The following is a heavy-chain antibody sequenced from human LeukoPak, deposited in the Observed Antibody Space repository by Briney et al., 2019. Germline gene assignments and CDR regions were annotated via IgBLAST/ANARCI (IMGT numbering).Heavy chain of an antibody. D-gene: IGHD3-16*02. CDR1: GFTFSSYA. CDR3: AREHSPLPFYYDYVWGSYRFAFDI. J-gene: IGHJ3*02. Sequence: AGGSLRLSCAASGFTFSSYAMHWVRQAPGKGLEWVAVISYDGSNKYYADSVKGRFTISRDNSKNTLYLQMNSLRAEDTAVYYCAREHSPLPFYYDYVWGSYRFAFDIWGQGTMVTVSS. CDR2: ISYDGSNK. V-gene: IGHV3-30-3*01.